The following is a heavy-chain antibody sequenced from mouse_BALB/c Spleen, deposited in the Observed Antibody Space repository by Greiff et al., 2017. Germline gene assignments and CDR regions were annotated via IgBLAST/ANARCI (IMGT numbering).Heavy chain of an antibody. J-gene: IGHJ2*01. Sequence: QVQLKQPGAELVKPGASVKMSCKASGYTFTSYWMHWVKQRPGQGLEWIGVIDPSDSYTSYNQKFKGKATLTVDTSSSTAYMQLSSLTSEDSAVYYCTRGSTGYDFDYWGQGTTLTVSS. CDR3: TRGSTGYDFDY. D-gene: IGHD1-1*01. V-gene: IGHV1S127*01. CDR2: IDPSDSYT. CDR1: GYTFTSYW.